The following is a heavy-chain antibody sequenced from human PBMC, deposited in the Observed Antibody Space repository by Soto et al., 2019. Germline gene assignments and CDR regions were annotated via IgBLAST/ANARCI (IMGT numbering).Heavy chain of an antibody. J-gene: IGHJ4*02. D-gene: IGHD5-12*01. CDR1: GGSISSSSYY. CDR3: AGRERWLQLLGHIDY. CDR2: IYYSGST. V-gene: IGHV4-39*01. Sequence: PSETLSLTCTVSGGSISSSSYYWGWIRQPPGKGLEWIGSIYYSGSTYYNPSLKSRVTISVDTSKNQFSLKLSSVTAADTAVYYCAGRERWLQLLGHIDYWGQGTLVTVSS.